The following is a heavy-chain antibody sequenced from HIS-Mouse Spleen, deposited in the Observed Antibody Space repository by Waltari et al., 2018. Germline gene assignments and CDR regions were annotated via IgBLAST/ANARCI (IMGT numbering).Heavy chain of an antibody. V-gene: IGHV4-39*07. CDR1: GGSISSSSYY. J-gene: IGHJ2*01. CDR2: IYYCGGP. CDR3: AREIPYSSSWYDWYFDL. D-gene: IGHD6-13*01. Sequence: QLQLQESGPGLVKPSETLSLTCTVSGGSISSSSYYWGWIHQPPGKGLGWIGSIYYCGGPYSTPSLKSRVTISVDTSKNQFSLKLSSVTAADTAVYYCAREIPYSSSWYDWYFDLWGRGTLVTVSS.